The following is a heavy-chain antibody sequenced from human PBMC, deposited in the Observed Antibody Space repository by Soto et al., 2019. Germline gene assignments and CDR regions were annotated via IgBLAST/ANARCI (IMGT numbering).Heavy chain of an antibody. CDR3: ARERGGYGLFDS. CDR1: GGSISTYY. Sequence: SETLSLTCTVSGGSISTYYWSWIRQPPGKGLEWIGYIYYSGSTSYNPSLKSRVTISVDTSKNQFSLKLRSVTAADTAVYYCARERGGYGLFDSWGQGTLVTVSS. D-gene: IGHD5-18*01. CDR2: IYYSGST. J-gene: IGHJ4*02. V-gene: IGHV4-59*01.